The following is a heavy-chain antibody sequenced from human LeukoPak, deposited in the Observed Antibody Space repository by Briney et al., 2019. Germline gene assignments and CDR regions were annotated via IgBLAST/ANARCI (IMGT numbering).Heavy chain of an antibody. CDR1: GFTFSSYA. J-gene: IGHJ6*03. Sequence: PGGSLRLSCAASGFTFSSYAMHWVRQAPGKGLEYVSAISSNGGSTYYANSVKGRFTISRDNSKNTLYLQMGSLRAEDMAVYYCARVGGSTSSYYYYCYMDVWGKGTTVTVSS. CDR3: ARVGGSTSSYYYYCYMDV. V-gene: IGHV3-64*01. CDR2: ISSNGGST. D-gene: IGHD2-2*01.